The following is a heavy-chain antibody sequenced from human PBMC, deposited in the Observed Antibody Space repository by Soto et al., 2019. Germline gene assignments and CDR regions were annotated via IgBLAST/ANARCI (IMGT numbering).Heavy chain of an antibody. Sequence: QVQLVESGGGVVQPGRSLRLSCAASGFTFSSYAMHWVRQAPGKGLEWVAVISYDGSNKYYADSVKGRFTISRDNSKNTLYLQMNSLRAEDTDVYYCARDGGHNYYYGMDVWGQGTTVTVSS. CDR3: ARDGGHNYYYGMDV. CDR2: ISYDGSNK. CDR1: GFTFSSYA. J-gene: IGHJ6*02. D-gene: IGHD3-3*01. V-gene: IGHV3-30-3*01.